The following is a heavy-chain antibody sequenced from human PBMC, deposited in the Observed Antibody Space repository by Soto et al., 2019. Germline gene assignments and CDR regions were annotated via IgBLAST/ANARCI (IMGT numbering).Heavy chain of an antibody. Sequence: EVQLLESGGGLVQPGGSLRLSCAASGFTFNNYAMTWVRQAPGKGLEWVSAISGGGDTTSYADSVTGRSTFSRDGSKNTLDLQKSSLRAEDTALYYCAKGRGGSGSLTPRVDFWGQGTLVTVSS. CDR1: GFTFNNYA. CDR3: AKGRGGSGSLTPRVDF. D-gene: IGHD3-10*01. V-gene: IGHV3-23*01. J-gene: IGHJ4*02. CDR2: ISGGGDTT.